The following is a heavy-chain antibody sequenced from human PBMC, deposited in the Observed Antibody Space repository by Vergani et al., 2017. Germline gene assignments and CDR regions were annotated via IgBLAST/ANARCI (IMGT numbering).Heavy chain of an antibody. Sequence: EVQLVESGGGVVRPGGSLRLSCAASGFTFDDYGMSWVRQAPGKGLEWVSGINWNGGSTGYADSVKGRFTISRDNAKSSLYLQMNSLRAEDTALYYCARERNAYYXFWSGYYTQYYFDYWGQGTLVTVSS. D-gene: IGHD3-3*01. CDR1: GFTFDDYG. J-gene: IGHJ4*02. CDR3: ARERNAYYXFWSGYYTQYYFDY. V-gene: IGHV3-20*04. CDR2: INWNGGST.